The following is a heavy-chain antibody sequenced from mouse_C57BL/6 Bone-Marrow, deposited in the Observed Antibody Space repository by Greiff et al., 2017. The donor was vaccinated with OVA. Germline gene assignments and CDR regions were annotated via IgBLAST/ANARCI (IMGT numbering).Heavy chain of an antibody. CDR2: IYPGDGDT. D-gene: IGHD1-1*01. J-gene: IGHJ1*03. CDR3: ARSGYYGTYFDV. CDR1: GYAFSSSW. V-gene: IGHV1-82*01. Sequence: QVQLKESGPELVKPGASVKISCKASGYAFSSSWMNWVKQRPGKGLEWIGRIYPGDGDTNYNGKFKGKATLTADKSSSTASMQLSSLTSEDSAVDFCARSGYYGTYFDVWGTGTTVTVSS.